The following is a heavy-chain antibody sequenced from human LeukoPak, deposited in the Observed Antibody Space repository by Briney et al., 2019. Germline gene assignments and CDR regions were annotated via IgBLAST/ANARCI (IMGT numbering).Heavy chain of an antibody. D-gene: IGHD6-19*01. Sequence: PGRSLRLSCAASGFTFSSYGMHWVRQAPGKGLEWVAVIWYDGSNKYYADSVKGRFTISRDNSKNTLYLQMNSPRAEDTAVYYCARSFGIAVAGPNDAFDIWGQGTMVTVSS. CDR2: IWYDGSNK. CDR1: GFTFSSYG. V-gene: IGHV3-33*01. CDR3: ARSFGIAVAGPNDAFDI. J-gene: IGHJ3*02.